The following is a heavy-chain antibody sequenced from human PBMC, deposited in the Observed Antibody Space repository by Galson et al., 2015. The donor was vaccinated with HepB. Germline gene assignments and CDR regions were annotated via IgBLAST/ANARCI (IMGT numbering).Heavy chain of an antibody. CDR1: GGTFSSYA. CDR2: IIPILGIA. Sequence: SVKVSCKASGGTFSSYAISWVRQAPGQGLEWMGRIIPILGIANYAQKFQGRVTITADKSTSTAYMELSSLRSEDAAVYYCARIDYYDRARGWFDPWGQGTLVTVSS. V-gene: IGHV1-69*04. D-gene: IGHD3-22*01. CDR3: ARIDYYDRARGWFDP. J-gene: IGHJ5*02.